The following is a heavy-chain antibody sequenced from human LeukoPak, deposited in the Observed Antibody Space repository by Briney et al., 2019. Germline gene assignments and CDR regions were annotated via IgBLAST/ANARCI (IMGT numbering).Heavy chain of an antibody. CDR3: AREGYEDAFDI. D-gene: IGHD3-3*01. V-gene: IGHV3-30*03. CDR1: GFTFSSYG. CDR2: ISYDGSNK. J-gene: IGHJ3*02. Sequence: PGGSLRLSCAASGFTFSSYGMHWVRQAPGKGLEWVAVISYDGSNKYYADSVKGRFTISRDNAKNTLYLQMNSLRAEDTAVYYCAREGYEDAFDIWGQGTMVTVSS.